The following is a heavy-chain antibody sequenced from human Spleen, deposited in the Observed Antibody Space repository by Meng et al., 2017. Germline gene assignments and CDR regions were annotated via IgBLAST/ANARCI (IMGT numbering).Heavy chain of an antibody. CDR3: ARGHLNSYGLY. D-gene: IGHD5-18*01. V-gene: IGHV3-48*03. CDR2: ISSSGSTI. Sequence: GESLKISCAASGFTVSSNEMSWVRQAPGKGLEWVSYISSSGSTIYYADSVKGRFTISRDNAKNSLYLQMNSLRAEDTAVYYCARGHLNSYGLYWGQGTLVTVSS. CDR1: GFTVSSNE. J-gene: IGHJ4*02.